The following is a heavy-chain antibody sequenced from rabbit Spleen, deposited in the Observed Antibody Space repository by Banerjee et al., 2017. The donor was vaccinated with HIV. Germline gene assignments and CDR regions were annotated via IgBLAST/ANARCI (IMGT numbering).Heavy chain of an antibody. Sequence: QEELMESGGGLVQPGGTLKLSCKASGSDFSRTGVSWVRQAPGKGLEWIGYIDLLFGTTYYANWVNGRFTISSHNAQNTLYLQLHTLTAADTATYFCVSGASGSGYYSLWGPGTLVTVS. CDR1: GSDFSRTG. D-gene: IGHD1-1*01. CDR2: IDLLFGTT. J-gene: IGHJ6*01. V-gene: IGHV1S47*01. CDR3: VSGASGSGYYSL.